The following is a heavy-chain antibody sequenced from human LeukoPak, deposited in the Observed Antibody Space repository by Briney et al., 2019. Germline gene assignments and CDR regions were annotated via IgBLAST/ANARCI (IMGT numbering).Heavy chain of an antibody. D-gene: IGHD6-19*01. Sequence: ASVKVSCKASGYIFTGYYIHRVRQAPGQGLEWMGWISAYNGNTNYAQKLQGRVTMTTDTSTSTAYMELRSLRSDDTAVYYCARDPQGYSSGWYMDYWGQGTLVTVSS. J-gene: IGHJ4*02. CDR1: GYIFTGYY. V-gene: IGHV1-18*04. CDR2: ISAYNGNT. CDR3: ARDPQGYSSGWYMDY.